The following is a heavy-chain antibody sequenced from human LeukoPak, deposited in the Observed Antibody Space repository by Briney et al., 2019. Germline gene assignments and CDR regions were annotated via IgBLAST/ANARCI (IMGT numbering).Heavy chain of an antibody. CDR3: AKDLQWLVINY. Sequence: GGSLRLSCAASGFTLSSYAMSWVRQAPGKGLEWVSAISGSGGSTYYADSVKGRFTISRDNSKNTLYLQMNSLRAEDTAVYYCAKDLQWLVINYWGQGTLVTVSS. J-gene: IGHJ4*02. CDR2: ISGSGGST. V-gene: IGHV3-23*01. D-gene: IGHD6-19*01. CDR1: GFTLSSYA.